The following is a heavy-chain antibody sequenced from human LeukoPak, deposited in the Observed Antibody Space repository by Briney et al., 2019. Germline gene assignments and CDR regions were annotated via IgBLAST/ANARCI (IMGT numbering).Heavy chain of an antibody. J-gene: IGHJ4*02. CDR3: ARHPYCSGGSCYPLDY. D-gene: IGHD2-15*01. V-gene: IGHV5-51*01. CDR2: IYPGDSDT. CDR1: GYKFTSYW. Sequence: GESLKISCKGSGYKFTSYWIGWVRQMPGKGLEWMGIIYPGDSDTRYSPSFQGQVTISADKSISTAYLQWSSLKASDTAMYYCARHPYCSGGSCYPLDYWGQGTLVTVSS.